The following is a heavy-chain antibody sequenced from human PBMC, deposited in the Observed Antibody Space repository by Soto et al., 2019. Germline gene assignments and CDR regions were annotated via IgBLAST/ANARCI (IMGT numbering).Heavy chain of an antibody. CDR3: ARMSWYCSSTSCRPYGMDV. Sequence: GASVKVSCKASGYTFTGYDINWVRQATGQGLEWMGWMNPNSGNTGYAQKFQGRVTMTRNTSISTAYMELSSLRSEDTAVYYCARMSWYCSSTSCRPYGMDVWGQGTTVTVSS. V-gene: IGHV1-8*01. J-gene: IGHJ6*02. D-gene: IGHD2-2*01. CDR2: MNPNSGNT. CDR1: GYTFTGYD.